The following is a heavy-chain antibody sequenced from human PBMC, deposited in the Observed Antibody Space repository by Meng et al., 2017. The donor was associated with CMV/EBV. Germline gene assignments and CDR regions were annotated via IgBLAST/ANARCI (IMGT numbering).Heavy chain of an antibody. J-gene: IGHJ6*02. V-gene: IGHV3-7*01. CDR2: IKQDGSEK. CDR1: GFTFSSYW. D-gene: IGHD3-3*01. Sequence: GESLKISCAASGFTFSSYWMSWVRQAPGKGLEWVANIKQDGSEKYYVGSVKGRFTISRDNAKNSLYLQMNSLRAEDTAVYYCARIPMEWLFPRGMDVWGQGTTVTVSS. CDR3: ARIPMEWLFPRGMDV.